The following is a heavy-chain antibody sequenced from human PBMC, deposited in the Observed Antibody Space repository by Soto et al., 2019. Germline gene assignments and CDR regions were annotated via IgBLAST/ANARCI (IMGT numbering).Heavy chain of an antibody. CDR2: VSADGTTT. CDR3: ERGEEILTGYYLSY. CDR1: GFSFSSYW. Sequence: EVQLVESGGGLVQPGGSLRLSCAASGFSFSSYWMHWVRQAPGKGPVWVSRVSADGTTTRYADSVKGRLTISRDNGKNTLYLQINSLRAEDTAVYYCERGEEILTGYYLSYWGQGTLVTVSS. V-gene: IGHV3-74*01. D-gene: IGHD3-9*01. J-gene: IGHJ4*02.